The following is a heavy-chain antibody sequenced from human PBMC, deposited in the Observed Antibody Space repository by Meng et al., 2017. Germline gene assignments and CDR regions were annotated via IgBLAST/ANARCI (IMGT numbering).Heavy chain of an antibody. Sequence: VQVWGLGGCGRQPGGYRMLSCAASGFPLNCYAKTWVRPAPGKGLQWVSTIAANGDKTYYADSVKGRFTISRDNSKNTLYVQMNSLRAEDTAIYYCASSRGGPRLDYFHNWGQGTLVTVSS. V-gene: IGHV3-23*01. CDR2: IAANGDKT. CDR3: ASSRGGPRLDYFHN. CDR1: GFPLNCYA. J-gene: IGHJ4*02. D-gene: IGHD6-19*01.